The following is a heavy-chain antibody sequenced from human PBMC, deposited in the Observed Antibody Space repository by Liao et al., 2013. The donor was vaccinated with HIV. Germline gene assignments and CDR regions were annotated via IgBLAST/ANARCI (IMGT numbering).Heavy chain of an antibody. Sequence: QVQLQESGPGLVKPSQTLSLTCTVSGGSISSGNYYWSWIRQPAGKGLEWIGRIYTSGSTNYNPSLKSRVTISLDTSKNQFSLKLSSVTAADTAVYYCARLFGGIFGVVDAVDIWGQGTMVTVSS. CDR2: IYTSGST. J-gene: IGHJ3*02. CDR1: GGSISSGNYY. CDR3: ARLFGGIFGVVDAVDI. D-gene: IGHD3-3*01. V-gene: IGHV4-61*02.